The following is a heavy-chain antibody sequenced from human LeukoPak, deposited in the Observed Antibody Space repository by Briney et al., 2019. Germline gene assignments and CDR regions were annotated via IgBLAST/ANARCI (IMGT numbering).Heavy chain of an antibody. V-gene: IGHV4-59*01. D-gene: IGHD2-2*01. CDR3: ARLFYQLKDPQRDV. CDR1: GGSISSYY. CDR2: IYYSGST. Sequence: SETLSLTCTVSGGSISSYYWSWIRQPPGKGLEWIGYIYYSGSTNYNPSLKSRVTISVDTSKNQFSLKLSSVTAADTAVYYCARLFYQLKDPQRDVWGKGTTVTVSS. J-gene: IGHJ6*04.